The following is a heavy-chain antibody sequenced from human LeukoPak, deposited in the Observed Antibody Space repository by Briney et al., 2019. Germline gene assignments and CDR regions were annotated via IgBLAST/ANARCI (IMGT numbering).Heavy chain of an antibody. CDR3: ARVGYGDYFADY. CDR2: ISAYNGNT. Sequence: ASVKVSCKVSGYILTELSMHWVRQAPGKGLEWMGWISAYNGNTNYAQKLQGRVTMTTDTSTSTAYMELRSLRSDDTAVYYCARVGYGDYFADYWGQGTLVTVSS. CDR1: GYILTELS. V-gene: IGHV1-18*01. J-gene: IGHJ4*02. D-gene: IGHD4-17*01.